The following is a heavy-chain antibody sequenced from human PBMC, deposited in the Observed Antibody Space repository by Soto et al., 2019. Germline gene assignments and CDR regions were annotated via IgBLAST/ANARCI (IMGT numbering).Heavy chain of an antibody. CDR1: DDSSSSYK. CDR3: ARYGSGSSVWFDP. Sequence: PSETLSLTCTVSDDSSSSYKWSWIRQPPGRRLEKLGYIYYSDSTNYNPSFKSRVTISVDTSRNQFSLTLSSVTAADTAVYYCARYGSGSSVWFDPWGQGTLVTVSS. J-gene: IGHJ5*02. CDR2: IYYSDST. D-gene: IGHD3-10*01. V-gene: IGHV4-59*01.